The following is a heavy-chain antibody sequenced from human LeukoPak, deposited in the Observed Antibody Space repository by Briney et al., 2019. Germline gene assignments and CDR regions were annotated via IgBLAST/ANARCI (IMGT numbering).Heavy chain of an antibody. J-gene: IGHJ4*02. D-gene: IGHD5-24*01. CDR1: GFTFSSYE. CDR3: ARTFVSGDGYKVGYFDY. Sequence: GGPLRLSCAASGFTFSSYEMNWVRQAPGKGLEWVSLIYPSGNTYYADSVKGRFTISRDNSKNTLFLQMNSVRAEDTAIYYCARTFVSGDGYKVGYFDYWGQGTLVTVSS. V-gene: IGHV3-53*01. CDR2: IYPSGNT.